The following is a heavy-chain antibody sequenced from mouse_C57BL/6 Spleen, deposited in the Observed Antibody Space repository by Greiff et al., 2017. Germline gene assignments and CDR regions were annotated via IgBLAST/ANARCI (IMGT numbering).Heavy chain of an antibody. CDR2: IRSKSNNYAT. CDR3: VRHGAMDY. V-gene: IGHV10-1*01. J-gene: IGHJ4*01. Sequence: DVKLVESGGGLVQPKGSLKLSCAASGFSFNTYAMNWVRQAPGTGLEWVARIRSKSNNYATYYADSVKDRFTISRDDSESMLYLQMNNLKTEDTAMYYCVRHGAMDYWGQGTSVTVSS. CDR1: GFSFNTYA.